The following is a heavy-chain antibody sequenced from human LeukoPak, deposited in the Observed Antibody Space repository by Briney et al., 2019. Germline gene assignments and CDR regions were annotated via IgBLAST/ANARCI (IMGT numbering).Heavy chain of an antibody. CDR2: IYYSGST. CDR3: AREGYYGSGSYHNLFDY. J-gene: IGHJ4*02. V-gene: IGHV4-59*06. CDR1: GGSISSYY. Sequence: SETLSLTCTVSGGSISSYYWSWIRQHPGKGLEWIGYIYYSGSTYYNPSLKSRVTISVDTSKNQFSLKLSSVTAADTAVYYCAREGYYGSGSYHNLFDYWGQGTLVTVSS. D-gene: IGHD3-10*01.